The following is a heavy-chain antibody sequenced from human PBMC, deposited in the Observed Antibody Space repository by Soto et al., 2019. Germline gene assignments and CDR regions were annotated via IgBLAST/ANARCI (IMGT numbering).Heavy chain of an antibody. J-gene: IGHJ4*02. V-gene: IGHV3-21*01. Sequence: GGSLRLSCAASGFTFSKYNMNWVRQAPGKGLEWVSFISSSSSYIYYADSVKGRFTISRDNAKNSLYLQMNSLRAEDTAVYYCARDFYDSSGYYFGYCFDYWGQGT. CDR2: ISSSSSYI. CDR1: GFTFSKYN. CDR3: ARDFYDSSGYYFGYCFDY. D-gene: IGHD3-22*01.